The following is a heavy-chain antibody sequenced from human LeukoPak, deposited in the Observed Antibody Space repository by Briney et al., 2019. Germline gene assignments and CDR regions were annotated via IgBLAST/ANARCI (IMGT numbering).Heavy chain of an antibody. CDR2: INHSGST. Sequence: PSETLSLTCAVYGGSFSGYYWSWIRQPPGKGLEWIGEINHSGSTNYNPSLKSRVTISVDTSKNQFSLKLSSVTAADTAVYYCARQPAFGCSGGSCYSESIDYWGQGTLVTVSS. CDR1: GGSFSGYY. D-gene: IGHD2-15*01. CDR3: ARQPAFGCSGGSCYSESIDY. J-gene: IGHJ4*02. V-gene: IGHV4-34*01.